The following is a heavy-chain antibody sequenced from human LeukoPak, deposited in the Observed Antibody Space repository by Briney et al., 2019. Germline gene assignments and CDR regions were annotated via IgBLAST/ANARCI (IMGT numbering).Heavy chain of an antibody. CDR1: GFTFSSYA. CDR3: AKDPPLPYYYDSSGYALGFDY. V-gene: IGHV3-23*01. J-gene: IGHJ4*02. D-gene: IGHD3-22*01. CDR2: ISGSGGST. Sequence: GGSLRLSCAASGFTFSSYAMSWVRQAPGKGLEWVSAISGSGGSTYYADSVKGRLTISRDNSKNTLYLQMNSLRAEDTAVYYCAKDPPLPYYYDSSGYALGFDYWGQGTLVTVSS.